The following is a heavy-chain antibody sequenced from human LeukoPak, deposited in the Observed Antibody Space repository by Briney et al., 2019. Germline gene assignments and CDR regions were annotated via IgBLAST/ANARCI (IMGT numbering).Heavy chain of an antibody. Sequence: GGSLRLSCSASGFTFSSYAMSWVRRAPGKGLEWVSAISGSGGSTYYADSVKGRFTISRDNSKNTLYLQMNSLRAEDTAVYYCAKGMSEFHDRLYFDYWGQGTLVTVSS. CDR1: GFTFSSYA. D-gene: IGHD3-22*01. J-gene: IGHJ4*02. CDR2: ISGSGGST. CDR3: AKGMSEFHDRLYFDY. V-gene: IGHV3-23*01.